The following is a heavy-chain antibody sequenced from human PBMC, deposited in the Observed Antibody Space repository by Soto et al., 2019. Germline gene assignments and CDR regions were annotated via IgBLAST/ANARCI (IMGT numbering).Heavy chain of an antibody. V-gene: IGHV4-30-4*01. D-gene: IGHD3-10*01. CDR2: IHNSGST. J-gene: IGHJ3*02. Sequence: SETLSLTCTVSGGSMNSHDYYWSWIRQPPGKGLEWIGYIHNSGSTYYDPSLKSRLTISSDMSKNQFSLRLNSVTAADTALYFCARGEVRGPFDIWGQGTRVTVSS. CDR3: ARGEVRGPFDI. CDR1: GGSMNSHDYY.